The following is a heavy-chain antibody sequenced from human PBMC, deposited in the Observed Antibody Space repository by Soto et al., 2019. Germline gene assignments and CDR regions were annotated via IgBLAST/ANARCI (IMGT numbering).Heavy chain of an antibody. J-gene: IGHJ5*02. CDR3: ARGAYSSSSFPPFDP. CDR1: GYTFTRYY. D-gene: IGHD6-6*01. V-gene: IGHV1-46*01. CDR2: INPDGGGT. Sequence: QVQLVQSGGEVKKPGASVKVSCKASGYTFTRYYIHWVRQAPGQGPEWMGRINPDGGGTTYAQNFNGRVTMTRDTSASTVYMELSSLKFEDTAMYYCARGAYSSSSFPPFDPWGQGTLVTVSS.